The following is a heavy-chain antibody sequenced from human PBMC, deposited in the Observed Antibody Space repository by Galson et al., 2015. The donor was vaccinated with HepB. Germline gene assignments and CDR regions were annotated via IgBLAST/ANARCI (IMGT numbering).Heavy chain of an antibody. V-gene: IGHV2-5*02. J-gene: IGHJ4*02. CDR3: AHSTYFDRSLDY. D-gene: IGHD3-22*01. CDR2: IYWDDDK. CDR1: GFSLSTSGVG. Sequence: PALVKPTQTLTLACTFSGFSLSTSGVGVGWVRQPPGKALEWLTLIYWDDDKRYSPSLKSRLTITKDTSKKQVVLTMTNMDPVDTATYYCAHSTYFDRSLDYWGQGTPVTVSS.